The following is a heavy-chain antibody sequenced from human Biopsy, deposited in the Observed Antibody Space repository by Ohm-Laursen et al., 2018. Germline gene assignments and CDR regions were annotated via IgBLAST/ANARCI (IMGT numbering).Heavy chain of an antibody. Sequence: GTLSLTCFVSGDSISSYYWSWIRQPPGKGLQWIGYVYYTGSTDYNPSLQSRVTISVDTSKNHFSLRLRSVTPADTAIYYCARDRGYYSDRTVPGYFDLWGHGTLVTVSS. CDR3: ARDRGYYSDRTVPGYFDL. CDR2: VYYTGST. J-gene: IGHJ2*01. CDR1: GDSISSYY. D-gene: IGHD3-22*01. V-gene: IGHV4-59*01.